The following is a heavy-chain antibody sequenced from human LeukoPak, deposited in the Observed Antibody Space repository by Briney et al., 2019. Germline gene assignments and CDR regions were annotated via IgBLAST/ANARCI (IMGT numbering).Heavy chain of an antibody. CDR1: GGSISSYY. Sequence: PSETLSLTCTVSGGSISSYYWSWVRQPLGKGLEWIGEINHSGSTNYNPSLKSRVTISVDTSKNQFSLKLSSVTAADTAVYYCARGLVRVPFDPWGQGTLVTVSS. D-gene: IGHD3-10*01. V-gene: IGHV4-34*01. J-gene: IGHJ5*02. CDR3: ARGLVRVPFDP. CDR2: INHSGST.